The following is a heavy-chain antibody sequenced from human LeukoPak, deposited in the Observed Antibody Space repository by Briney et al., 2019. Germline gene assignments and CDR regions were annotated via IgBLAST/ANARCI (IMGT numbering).Heavy chain of an antibody. CDR1: GFTFNIYW. J-gene: IGHJ4*02. D-gene: IGHD3-22*01. V-gene: IGHV3-7*01. CDR3: ARVLDYYDSRGASDY. CDR2: IKQDGSEK. Sequence: GGSLRLSCAASGFTFNIYWMSWVRQAPGKGLEWVANIKQDGSEKYYVDSVKGRFTISRDNSKNTVYLQMNSLRAEDTAVYYCARVLDYYDSRGASDYWGQGTLVTVSS.